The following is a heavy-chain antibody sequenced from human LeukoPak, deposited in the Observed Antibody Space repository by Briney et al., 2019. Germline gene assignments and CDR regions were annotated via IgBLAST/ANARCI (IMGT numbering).Heavy chain of an antibody. D-gene: IGHD1-26*01. CDR1: GFTFSSYA. J-gene: IGHJ4*02. CDR3: AREPYSGSYSGDFDY. V-gene: IGHV3-23*01. CDR2: ISGSGGST. Sequence: GGSLRLSCAASGFTFSSYAMSWVRQAPGKGLEWVSAISGSGGSTYYADSVKGRFTISRDNSKNTLYLQMNSLRAEDTAVYYCAREPYSGSYSGDFDYWGQGTLVTVSS.